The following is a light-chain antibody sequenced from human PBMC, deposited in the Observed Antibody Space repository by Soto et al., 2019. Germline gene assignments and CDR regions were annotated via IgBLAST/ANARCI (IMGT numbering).Light chain of an antibody. J-gene: IGLJ2*01. CDR2: GNS. V-gene: IGLV1-40*01. CDR1: SSNIGAGYD. Sequence: QSVLTQPPSVSGAPGQRVTISCTGSSSNIGAGYDVHSYQQLPGTAPKHLIYGNSNRPSGVPNRFSGSKSGTSASLAITGLQAEDEADYYCQSYDSSRSGSIFGGGTKLTVL. CDR3: QSYDSSRSGSI.